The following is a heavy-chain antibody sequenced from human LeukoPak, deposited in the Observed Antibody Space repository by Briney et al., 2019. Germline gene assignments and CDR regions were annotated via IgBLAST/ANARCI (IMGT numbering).Heavy chain of an antibody. Sequence: PGGTLRLSCAASGFTLSSNGMSWVRQAPGKGLEWVGFIRSKAYGGTTEYAASVKGRFTISRDDSKSIAYLQMNSLKTEDTAVYYCTRSDAWGQGTLVTVSS. CDR3: TRSDA. CDR1: GFTLSSNG. CDR2: IRSKAYGGTT. J-gene: IGHJ5*02. V-gene: IGHV3-49*04.